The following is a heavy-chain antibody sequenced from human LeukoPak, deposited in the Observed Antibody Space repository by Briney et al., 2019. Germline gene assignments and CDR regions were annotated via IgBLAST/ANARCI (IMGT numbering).Heavy chain of an antibody. D-gene: IGHD5-12*01. Sequence: GGSLRLSCAASGFTFSSYSMNWVRQAPGKGLEWVSYISSSSSTIYYADSVKGRFTISRDNAKNSLYLQMNSLRAEDTAIYYCAKTSRGNSGYDSPFHYWGQGTLVTVSS. CDR1: GFTFSSYS. CDR2: ISSSSSTI. CDR3: AKTSRGNSGYDSPFHY. V-gene: IGHV3-48*01. J-gene: IGHJ4*02.